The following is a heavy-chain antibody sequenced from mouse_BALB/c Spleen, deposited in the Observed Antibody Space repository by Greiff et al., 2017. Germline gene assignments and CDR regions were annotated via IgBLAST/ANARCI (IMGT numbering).Heavy chain of an antibody. V-gene: IGHV5-17*02. J-gene: IGHJ1*01. CDR3: ARDWYFDV. Sequence: EVKLVESGGGLVQPGGSRKLSCAASGFTFSSFGMHWVRQAPEKWLEWVAYISSGSSTIYYADTVKGRFTISRDNPKNTLFLQMTSLRSEDTAMYYCARDWYFDVWGAGTTVTVSS. CDR2: ISSGSSTI. CDR1: GFTFSSFG.